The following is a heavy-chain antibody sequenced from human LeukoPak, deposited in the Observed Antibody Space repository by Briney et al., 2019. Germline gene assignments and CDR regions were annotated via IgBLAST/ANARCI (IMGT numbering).Heavy chain of an antibody. V-gene: IGHV3-15*07. D-gene: IGHD3-3*02. CDR2: IQSKTDGGKT. CDR1: GFTFSSHG. Sequence: GGSLRLSCAASGFTFSSHGMHWVRQAPGKGLEWVGRIQSKTDGGKTDYAAPVKGRFTISRDDSKNTLYLQMNSLKTEDTAIYYCTTGIRGDWGQGTLVTVSS. CDR3: TTGIRGD. J-gene: IGHJ4*02.